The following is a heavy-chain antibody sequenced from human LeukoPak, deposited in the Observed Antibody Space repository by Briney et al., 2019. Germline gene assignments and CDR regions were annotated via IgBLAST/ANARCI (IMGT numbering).Heavy chain of an antibody. D-gene: IGHD3-16*01. J-gene: IGHJ4*02. CDR3: ARVVSGGVIWSY. CDR2: INPNSGYT. V-gene: IGHV1-2*02. Sequence: ASVKVPCKASGYTFTNYYIHWVRQAPGQGLEWVGWINPNSGYTNYAQKLQGRCTMTRDTSIITAFRELSRLTSDDTAVYYCARVVSGGVIWSYWGQGTLVTVSS. CDR1: GYTFTNYY.